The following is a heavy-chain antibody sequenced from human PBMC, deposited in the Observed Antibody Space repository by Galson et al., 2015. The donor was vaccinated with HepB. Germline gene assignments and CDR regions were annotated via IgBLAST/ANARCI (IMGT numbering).Heavy chain of an antibody. V-gene: IGHV3-30*18. CDR2: ISYDGSNK. J-gene: IGHJ6*02. D-gene: IGHD3-10*01. Sequence: SLRLSCAASGFTFSSYGMHWVRQAPGKGLEWVAVISYDGSNKYYADSVKGRFTISRDNSKNTLYLQMNSLRAEDTAVYYCAKDHPPSQPYYYGSGSYYIGRYGMDVWGQGTTVTVSS. CDR1: GFTFSSYG. CDR3: AKDHPPSQPYYYGSGSYYIGRYGMDV.